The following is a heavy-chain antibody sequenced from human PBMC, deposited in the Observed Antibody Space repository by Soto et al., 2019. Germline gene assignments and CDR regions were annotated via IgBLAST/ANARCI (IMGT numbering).Heavy chain of an antibody. Sequence: SETLSLTCTVSGGSISSDDYYWSWIRQAPGRGLEWIGYIHSSGSIYYNPSLKSRATMSIDTAGNQFSPKVSSVTVADTAVYYCARDLDGLHDDTSGPFPRPGWGQGTLVTV. V-gene: IGHV4-30-4*01. J-gene: IGHJ1*01. CDR1: GGSISSDDYY. CDR2: IHSSGSI. D-gene: IGHD3-22*01. CDR3: ARDLDGLHDDTSGPFPRPG.